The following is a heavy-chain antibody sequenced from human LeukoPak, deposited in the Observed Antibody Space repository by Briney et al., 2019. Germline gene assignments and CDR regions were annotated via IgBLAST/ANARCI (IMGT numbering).Heavy chain of an antibody. CDR2: ISISSSCI. CDR1: GFTFSSYS. V-gene: IGHV3-21*01. Sequence: PVGSLRLSCAASGFTFSSYSMNWVRQAPGKGLGWGSAISISSSCIYYADSVRGRFTIPKDNPKNTLYLHINRLPAEDPPVSYCARPGLFDYWGQGTLVTVSS. CDR3: ARPGLFDY. J-gene: IGHJ4*02.